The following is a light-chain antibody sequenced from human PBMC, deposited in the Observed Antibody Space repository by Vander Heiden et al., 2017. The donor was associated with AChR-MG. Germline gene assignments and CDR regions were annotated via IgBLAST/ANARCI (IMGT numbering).Light chain of an antibody. J-gene: IGLJ2*01. Sequence: QPVLTQSSSASASLGSSVKLTCTLSSGHSSYIIAWHQQQPGKAPRYLMKLEGSGSYNKGSGVPDRFSGSSPGADRYLTISNLQSEDEADYYCETWDSNSVVFGGGTKLTVL. V-gene: IGLV4-60*03. CDR2: LEGSGSY. CDR3: ETWDSNSVV. CDR1: SGHSSYI.